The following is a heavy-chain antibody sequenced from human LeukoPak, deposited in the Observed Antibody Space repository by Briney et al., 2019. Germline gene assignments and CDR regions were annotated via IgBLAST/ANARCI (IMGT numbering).Heavy chain of an antibody. CDR3: ANTPSVDP. V-gene: IGHV3-30-3*01. CDR1: GFTFSSYA. CDR2: ISYDGSNK. Sequence: GGSLRLSCAASGFTFSSYAMHWVRQAPGKGLEWVAVISYDGSNKYYADSVKGRFTISRDNSKNTLYLQMNSLRAEDTAVYYCANTPSVDPWGQGTLVTVSS. D-gene: IGHD2-2*02. J-gene: IGHJ5*02.